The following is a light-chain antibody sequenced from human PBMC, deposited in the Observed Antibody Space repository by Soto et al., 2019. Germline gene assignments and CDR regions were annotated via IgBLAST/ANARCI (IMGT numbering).Light chain of an antibody. CDR3: QQSYSTPTWT. J-gene: IGKJ1*01. V-gene: IGKV1-39*01. CDR1: QSIRNF. CDR2: AAS. Sequence: DIQITQSPSSLSASVGDRVTITCRASQSIRNFLNWYQQKPGKAPKVLICAASSLQSGVPSRFSGSGSGTDFTLTISSLQPEDFATYYCQQSYSTPTWTFGQGTKVDIK.